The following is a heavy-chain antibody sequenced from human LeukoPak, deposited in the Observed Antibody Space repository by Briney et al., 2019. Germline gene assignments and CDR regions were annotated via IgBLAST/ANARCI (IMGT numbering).Heavy chain of an antibody. CDR3: AKTSNSIVVVTAIRS. Sequence: GGSLRLSCAASGFTFSSYGMHWVRQAPGKGLEWVAVISYDGSNKYYADSVKGRFTISRDNSKNTLYLQMNSLRAEDTAVYYCAKTSNSIVVVTAIRSWGQGTLVTVSS. V-gene: IGHV3-30*18. CDR1: GFTFSSYG. D-gene: IGHD2-21*02. J-gene: IGHJ5*02. CDR2: ISYDGSNK.